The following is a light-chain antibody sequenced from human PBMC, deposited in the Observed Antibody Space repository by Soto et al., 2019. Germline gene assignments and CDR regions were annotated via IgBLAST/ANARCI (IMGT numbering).Light chain of an antibody. CDR1: QSVSSY. CDR2: DAS. CDR3: QQRSNWPPLT. J-gene: IGKJ4*01. V-gene: IGKV3-11*01. Sequence: EIVLTQSPATLSLSPGERATLSCRASQSVSSYLAWYQPKPGQAPRLLIYDASNRATGIPARFSGSGSGTDLTLTISSLEPEDFAVYYCQQRSNWPPLTFGGGTKVEIK.